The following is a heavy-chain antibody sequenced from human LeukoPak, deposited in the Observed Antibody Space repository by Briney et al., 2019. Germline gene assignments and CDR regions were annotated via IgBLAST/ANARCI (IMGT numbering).Heavy chain of an antibody. CDR2: IYYSGST. Sequence: SETLSLTCTVSGGSVSSGSYYWSWIRQPPGKGLEWIGYIYYSGSTNYNPSLKSRVTISVDTSKNQFSLKLSSVTAADTAVYYCARKAPKLRYFDWPYEVWGQGTLVTVSS. CDR3: ARKAPKLRYFDWPYEV. CDR1: GGSVSSGSYY. J-gene: IGHJ4*02. D-gene: IGHD3-9*01. V-gene: IGHV4-61*01.